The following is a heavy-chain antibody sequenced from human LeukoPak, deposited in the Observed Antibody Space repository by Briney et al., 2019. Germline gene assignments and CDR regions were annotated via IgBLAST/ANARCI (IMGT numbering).Heavy chain of an antibody. D-gene: IGHD2-21*02. V-gene: IGHV4-34*01. Sequence: SETLSLTCAVYGGSFSGYYWSWIRQPPGKGLEWIGEINHSGSSNYNPSLQSRVTISLDTSKNQFFLKLTSVTAADTAVYYCARDHPTLRLTNWGQGALVTVSS. CDR2: INHSGSS. CDR3: ARDHPTLRLTN. CDR1: GGSFSGYY. J-gene: IGHJ4*02.